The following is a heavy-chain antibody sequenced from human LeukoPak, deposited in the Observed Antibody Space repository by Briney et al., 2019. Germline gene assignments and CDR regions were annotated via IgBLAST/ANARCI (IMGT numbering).Heavy chain of an antibody. V-gene: IGHV3-20*04. CDR2: INWNDGRR. J-gene: IGHJ5*02. CDR1: GFTFDDYG. CDR3: AREGVKRAVAGTWFDP. Sequence: GGSLRLSCAASGFTFDDYGMSWVRQAPGKGLEWVSGINWNDGRRGYVDSVKGRFTISRDNAKNSLYLQMNSLRAEDTALYCCAREGVKRAVAGTWFDPWGQATLVTVAS. D-gene: IGHD6-19*01.